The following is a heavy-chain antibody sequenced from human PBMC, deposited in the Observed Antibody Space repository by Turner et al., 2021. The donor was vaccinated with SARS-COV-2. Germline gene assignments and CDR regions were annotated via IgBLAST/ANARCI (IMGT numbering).Heavy chain of an antibody. CDR3: ARERRGYYAEY. J-gene: IGHJ4*02. D-gene: IGHD3-3*01. CDR2: ISYDGRNK. Sequence: QVQLVESGGGVVQPGGSLSLHCGASGFSFSNYAMHWVRQAPGKGLEWVAIISYDGRNKYYADSVKGRFTISRDDSKSTLYLQMNSLRPEDTAIYYCARERRGYYAEYWGQGTLVTVSS. CDR1: GFSFSNYA. V-gene: IGHV3-30*04.